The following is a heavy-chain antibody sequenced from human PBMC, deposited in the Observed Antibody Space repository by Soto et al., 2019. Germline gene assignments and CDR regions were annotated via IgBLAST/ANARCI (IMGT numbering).Heavy chain of an antibody. J-gene: IGHJ6*02. D-gene: IGHD4-4*01. CDR2: IIPTFGTA. Sequence: SVKVSCKASGGTFSSYAISWVRQAPGQGLEWMGGIIPTFGTANYAQKFQGRVTITADESTSTAYMELSSLRSEDTAVYYCARVEGMVSRYSNYRSYYYGMDVWGQGTTVTVSS. CDR3: ARVEGMVSRYSNYRSYYYGMDV. V-gene: IGHV1-69*13. CDR1: GGTFSSYA.